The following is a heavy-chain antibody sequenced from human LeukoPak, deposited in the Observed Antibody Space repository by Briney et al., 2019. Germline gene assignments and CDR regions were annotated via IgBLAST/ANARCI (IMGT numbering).Heavy chain of an antibody. V-gene: IGHV3-23*01. CDR2: ISEGVGNT. D-gene: IGHD2-21*02. J-gene: IGHJ4*02. Sequence: GGSLRVSCAASGFTFTNYAMTWVRQAPGKGLEWVSGISEGVGNTYYADSVKGRFTISRDHSKNTLYLQMNSLRAEDTALYYCAKREKGTAGRFFDYWGQGTLVTVSS. CDR1: GFTFTNYA. CDR3: AKREKGTAGRFFDY.